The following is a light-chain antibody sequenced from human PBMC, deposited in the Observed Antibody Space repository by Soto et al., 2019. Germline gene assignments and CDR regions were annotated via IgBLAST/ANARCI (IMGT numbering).Light chain of an antibody. J-gene: IGKJ1*01. Sequence: DIQMTQSPSTLSASIGDRITISCRASQNIDTWLAWYQQRPGEAPKLLIYTASNLESGVPSRFSGSGSGTYFTLTITCLQPDDFATYYCQQYSDYSRSFGQGTQV. CDR2: TAS. CDR1: QNIDTW. V-gene: IGKV1-5*03. CDR3: QQYSDYSRS.